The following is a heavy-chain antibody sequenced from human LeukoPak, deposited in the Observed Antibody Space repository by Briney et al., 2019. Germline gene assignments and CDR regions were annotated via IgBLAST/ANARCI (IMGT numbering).Heavy chain of an antibody. CDR3: ARPAYPRHDSSGYYLE. J-gene: IGHJ4*02. CDR2: IKEDGSEK. CDR1: GFSFSSYW. D-gene: IGHD3-22*01. Sequence: PGGSLRLYCAASGFSFSSYWMSWVRQAPGKGLEWVGNIKEDGSEKYYVDAVKGRFTISRDNAKNSLYLQMNSLRAEDTAVYYCARPAYPRHDSSGYYLEWGQGTLVTVSS. V-gene: IGHV3-7*01.